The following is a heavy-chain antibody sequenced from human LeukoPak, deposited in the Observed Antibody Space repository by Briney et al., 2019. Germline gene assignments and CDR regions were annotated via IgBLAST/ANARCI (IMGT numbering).Heavy chain of an antibody. CDR2: INRSGGRT. CDR1: GFTVSTYA. D-gene: IGHD3-10*01. Sequence: QSGGSLRLSCAASGFTVSTYAMSWVRQAPGKGLEWVSGINRSGGRTYNADSVKGRFTISSDDSKNMLYLQMNNPRAEDTAVYYCAKDYHSSGTYHDYWGQGTLVTVSS. V-gene: IGHV3-23*01. J-gene: IGHJ4*02. CDR3: AKDYHSSGTYHDY.